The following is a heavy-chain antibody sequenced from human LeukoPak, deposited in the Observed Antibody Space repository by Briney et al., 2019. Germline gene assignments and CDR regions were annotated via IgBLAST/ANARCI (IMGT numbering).Heavy chain of an antibody. CDR3: ARDGSRDAMVRGALYYFDY. CDR1: GYTFTSYA. D-gene: IGHD3-10*01. CDR2: INAGNGNT. V-gene: IGHV1-3*01. J-gene: IGHJ4*02. Sequence: EASVKVSCKASGYTFTSYAMHWVRQAPGQRLEWMGWINAGNGNTKYSQKFQGRVTITRDTSASTAYMELRSLRSEDTAVYYCARDGSRDAMVRGALYYFDYWGQGTLVTVSS.